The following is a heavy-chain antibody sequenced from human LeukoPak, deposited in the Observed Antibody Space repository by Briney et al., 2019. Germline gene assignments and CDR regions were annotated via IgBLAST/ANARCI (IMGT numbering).Heavy chain of an antibody. Sequence: GGSLRLSCAASGFTFNTAWMTWVRQAPGLGLEWVGRIKSESDGGTADYAQPVKRRFTISRDDSKNTLYLQMNSLKTEDTAVYYCTTTHGAGPDNFDHWGQGSLVTVSS. CDR2: IKSESDGGTA. CDR1: GFTFNTAW. D-gene: IGHD1-14*01. J-gene: IGHJ4*02. V-gene: IGHV3-15*01. CDR3: TTTHGAGPDNFDH.